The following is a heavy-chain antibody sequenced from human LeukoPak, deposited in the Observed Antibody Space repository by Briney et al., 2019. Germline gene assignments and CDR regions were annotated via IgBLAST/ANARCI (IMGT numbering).Heavy chain of an antibody. V-gene: IGHV3-74*01. CDR2: INSDGSST. D-gene: IGHD5-18*01. J-gene: IGHJ4*02. Sequence: PGGSLRLSCAASGFTFSSYSMNWVRQAPGKGLVGVSRINSDGSSTSYADSVKGRFTISRDNSKNTLYLQMGSLRAEDMAVYYCARAFPGGYRGVLHYWGQGTLVTVSS. CDR3: ARAFPGGYRGVLHY. CDR1: GFTFSSYS.